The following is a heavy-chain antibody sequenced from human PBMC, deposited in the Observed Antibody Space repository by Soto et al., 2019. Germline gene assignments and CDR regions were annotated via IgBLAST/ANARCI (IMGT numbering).Heavy chain of an antibody. V-gene: IGHV1-69*12. CDR1: GGTFNTYA. D-gene: IGHD6-13*01. CDR3: ARDKTGTNHFNALDV. Sequence: QVQLVQSGAEVKKPGSSVKVSCKASGGTFNTYAISWVRQAPGQGLEWMGGIIPIFNTPNYAQRFQGRVTNTADQSTSTAFSELRSPRSEDTALYYCARDKTGTNHFNALDVWGQGTTVTVSS. J-gene: IGHJ6*02. CDR2: IIPIFNTP.